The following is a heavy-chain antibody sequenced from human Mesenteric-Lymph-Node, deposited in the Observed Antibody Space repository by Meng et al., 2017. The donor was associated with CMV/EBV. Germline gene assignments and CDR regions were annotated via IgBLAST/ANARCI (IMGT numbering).Heavy chain of an antibody. Sequence: ASVKVSCKTSGYTFTDYYIYWVRQAPGQGLEWMGWITPNSGGTNYAQRFQGRVTMTRDTSINTAYMELSRLTSDDTAVYYCARPLPSNWVDAFDIWGQGTMVTVSS. V-gene: IGHV1-2*02. CDR3: ARPLPSNWVDAFDI. CDR2: ITPNSGGT. CDR1: GYTFTDYY. J-gene: IGHJ3*02. D-gene: IGHD7-27*01.